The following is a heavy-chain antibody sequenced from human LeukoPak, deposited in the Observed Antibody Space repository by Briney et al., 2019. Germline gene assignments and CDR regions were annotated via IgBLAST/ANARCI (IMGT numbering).Heavy chain of an antibody. CDR3: VRMYYHDSSSYYWAPDY. D-gene: IGHD3-22*01. Sequence: PGGSLRLSCAASGFTFDDYGMSWVRQAPGKGLEWVSGINWNGGSTGYADSVKGRFTISRDNAKNSLYLQMNSLRAEDTAVYYCVRMYYHDSSSYYWAPDYWGQGTLVTVSS. CDR1: GFTFDDYG. V-gene: IGHV3-20*04. CDR2: INWNGGST. J-gene: IGHJ4*02.